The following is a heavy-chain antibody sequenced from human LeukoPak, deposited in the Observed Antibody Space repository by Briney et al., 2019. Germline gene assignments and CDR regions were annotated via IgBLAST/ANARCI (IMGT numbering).Heavy chain of an antibody. D-gene: IGHD4-17*01. CDR3: ARDRSLHYGDYSIDP. CDR2: ISSNGGST. Sequence: GGSLRLSCAASGFTFSSYAMHWVRQAPGKGVEYVSAISSNGGSTYYANPVKGRFTISRDNSKNTLYLQMGSLRAEDMAVYYCARDRSLHYGDYSIDPWGQGTLVTVSS. J-gene: IGHJ5*02. V-gene: IGHV3-64*01. CDR1: GFTFSSYA.